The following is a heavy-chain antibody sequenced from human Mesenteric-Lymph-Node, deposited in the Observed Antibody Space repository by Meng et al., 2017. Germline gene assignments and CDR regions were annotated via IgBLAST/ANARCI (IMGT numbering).Heavy chain of an antibody. D-gene: IGHD2-15*01. V-gene: IGHV5-51*01. CDR2: TYPGGSDT. CDR3: AVCSGGACYRVFDY. Sequence: GESLKISCELSGHSFVSYWIGWVRQMSGQGLEWMGITYPGGSDTRYSPSFQGQVTISADKSINTAYLQWSSLKSSGTAFYYCAVCSGGACYRVFDYWGQGTLVTVSS. J-gene: IGHJ4*02. CDR1: GHSFVSYW.